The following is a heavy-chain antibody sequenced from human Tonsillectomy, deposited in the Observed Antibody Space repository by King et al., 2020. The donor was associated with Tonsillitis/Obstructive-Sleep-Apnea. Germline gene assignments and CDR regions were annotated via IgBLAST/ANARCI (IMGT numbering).Heavy chain of an antibody. CDR3: ARGGDGEYGDYDFDY. Sequence: VQLQQWGAGLLKPSETLSLTCAVYGGSFSGYYWSWIRQPPGKGLEWIGEINHSGSTNYNPSLKSRVTISVNTSKNQFSLKLSSVTAADTAVYYCARGGDGEYGDYDFDYWGQGTLVTVSS. J-gene: IGHJ4*02. V-gene: IGHV4-34*01. D-gene: IGHD4-17*01. CDR1: GGSFSGYY. CDR2: INHSGST.